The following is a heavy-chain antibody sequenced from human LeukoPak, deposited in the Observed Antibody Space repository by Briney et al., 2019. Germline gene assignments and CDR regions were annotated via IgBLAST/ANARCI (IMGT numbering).Heavy chain of an antibody. V-gene: IGHV3-9*01. D-gene: IGHD1-26*01. CDR3: AKHLRATNTYIFFGLDV. J-gene: IGHJ3*01. CDR1: GFTFKDYG. CDR2: RNGGGT. Sequence: PGGSLRLSCAATGFTFKDYGMHWVRQPPGKGLEWVSGRNGGGTDYADSVKGRSTISRDNAKNSLYLQMTSLRPEDTALYYCAKHLRATNTYIFFGLDVWGQGTMVTVSS.